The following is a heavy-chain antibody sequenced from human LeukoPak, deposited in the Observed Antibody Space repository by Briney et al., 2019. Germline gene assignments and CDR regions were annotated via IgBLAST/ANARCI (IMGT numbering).Heavy chain of an antibody. J-gene: IGHJ4*02. CDR3: ARSRGRAAAGNFDY. CDR1: GYTFTGYY. D-gene: IGHD6-13*01. V-gene: IGHV1-2*02. CDR2: INPNSGGT. Sequence: ASVKVTCKASGYTFTGYYMHWVRQAPGQGLEWMGWINPNSGGTNYAQKFQGRVTMTRDTSISTAYMELSRLRSDDKAVYYCARSRGRAAAGNFDYWGQGTLVTVSS.